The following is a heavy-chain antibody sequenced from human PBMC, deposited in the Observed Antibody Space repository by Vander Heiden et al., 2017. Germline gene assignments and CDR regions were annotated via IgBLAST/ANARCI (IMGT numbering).Heavy chain of an antibody. D-gene: IGHD7-27*01. CDR1: KFTFSYYS. J-gene: IGHJ4*02. Sequence: EVQLVESGGGLIQPGGSLRLSCAASKFTFSYYSMNWVRQAPGKGLEWVSSISSGSATIQYADSVRGRFTIYRDDARNTLYLQMNSLRAEDTAVYYCARDGDGHLDYWGQGTLVTVSS. V-gene: IGHV3-48*01. CDR2: ISSGSATI. CDR3: ARDGDGHLDY.